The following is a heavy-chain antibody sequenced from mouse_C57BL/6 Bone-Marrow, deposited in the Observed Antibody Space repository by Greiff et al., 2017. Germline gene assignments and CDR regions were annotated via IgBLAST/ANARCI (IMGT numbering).Heavy chain of an antibody. CDR2: ISSGGSYT. CDR3: ARRHYYAYYFDD. V-gene: IGHV5-6*01. CDR1: GFTFSSYG. D-gene: IGHD1-2*01. J-gene: IGHJ2*01. Sequence: EVQVVESGGDLVKPGGSLKLSCAASGFTFSSYGMSWVRQTPDKRLEWVATISSGGSYTYYPDSVKGRFTISRDNAKNTLYLQMSSLKSEDTAMYSCARRHYYAYYFDDWGQGTTLTVAS.